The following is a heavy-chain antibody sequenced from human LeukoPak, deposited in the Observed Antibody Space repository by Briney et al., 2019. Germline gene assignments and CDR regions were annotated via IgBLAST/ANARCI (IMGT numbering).Heavy chain of an antibody. CDR2: IIPIFGTA. V-gene: IGHV1-69*13. CDR3: ATGPREQQLVREFDY. J-gene: IGHJ4*02. CDR1: GGTFSSYA. D-gene: IGHD6-13*01. Sequence: SVKVSCKASGGTFSSYAISWVRQAPGQGLEWMGGIIPIFGTANYAQKFQGRVTITADESTSTAYMELSSLRSEDTAVYYCATGPREQQLVREFDYWGQGTLVTVSS.